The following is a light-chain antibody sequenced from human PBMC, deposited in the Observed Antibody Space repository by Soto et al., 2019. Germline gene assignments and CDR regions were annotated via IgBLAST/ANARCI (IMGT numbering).Light chain of an antibody. Sequence: DIPMTQSPSTLSASVGDRVTITCRASQNINSWLAWYQQKPGKAPKVLIYDASSLESGVQSRFSGSGSGTEFTLTISSLQPDDFATYYCQQYNSWWTFGQGTKGDI. CDR2: DAS. CDR3: QQYNSWWT. CDR1: QNINSW. V-gene: IGKV1-5*01. J-gene: IGKJ1*01.